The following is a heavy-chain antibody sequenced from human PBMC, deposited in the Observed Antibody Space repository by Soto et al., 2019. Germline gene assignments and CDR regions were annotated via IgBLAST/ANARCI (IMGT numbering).Heavy chain of an antibody. CDR1: GGSISSGGYY. Sequence: QVQLQESGPGLVKPSQTLSLTCTVSGGSISSGGYYWSWIRQHPGKGLEWIGYIYYSGSTYYNPSLESRVTTSAHTSKMQSSLKLSSVTAADTAVYYCAREPSGGGYYYAGTDVWGQGTTVTVSS. CDR2: IYYSGST. CDR3: AREPSGGGYYYAGTDV. D-gene: IGHD3-16*01. V-gene: IGHV4-31*03. J-gene: IGHJ6*02.